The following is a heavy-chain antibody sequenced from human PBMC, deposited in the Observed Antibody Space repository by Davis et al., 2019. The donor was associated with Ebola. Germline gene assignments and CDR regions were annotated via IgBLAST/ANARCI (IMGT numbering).Heavy chain of an antibody. D-gene: IGHD4-17*01. J-gene: IGHJ4*02. Sequence: GESLKISCAASRFTFSTYVMYWVRQAPGKGLEWVAVISYDGSSKYYADSVKGRFTISRDNSKNTMYLQMNSLRAEDTAVYYCAREVETTATTYWDYWGQGTLVTVSS. V-gene: IGHV3-30-3*01. CDR1: RFTFSTYV. CDR3: AREVETTATTYWDY. CDR2: ISYDGSSK.